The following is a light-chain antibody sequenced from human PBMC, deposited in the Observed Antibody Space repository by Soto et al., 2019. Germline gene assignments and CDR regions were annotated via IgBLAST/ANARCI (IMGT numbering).Light chain of an antibody. CDR2: AAS. J-gene: IGKJ1*01. CDR1: QTISYY. V-gene: IGKV1-39*01. Sequence: DIQMTQSPSSLSESVGDRVTITCRASQTISYYLNWYQQKAGSAPNLLIYAASTLQSGVPSRFSGSGSGTDFTLTISSLQPEDFATYYCQQSYSIPRTFGQGTTVEIK. CDR3: QQSYSIPRT.